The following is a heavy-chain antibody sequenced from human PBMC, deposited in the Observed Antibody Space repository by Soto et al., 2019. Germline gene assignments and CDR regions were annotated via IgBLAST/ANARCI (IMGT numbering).Heavy chain of an antibody. J-gene: IGHJ6*02. Sequence: QVELQQSGPRLVKPSETLSLTCSVSSGPSSSHNWGWIRQSPGRGLEWIGYVYYTGGTSYNPSLMSRVTISADTSTNHISLTLSSVTAADTAVYYCVRQGIGHLHGLGDVWGQGTTVSVSS. CDR3: VRQGIGHLHGLGDV. D-gene: IGHD3-10*01. CDR2: VYYTGGT. CDR1: SGPSSSHN. V-gene: IGHV4-59*08.